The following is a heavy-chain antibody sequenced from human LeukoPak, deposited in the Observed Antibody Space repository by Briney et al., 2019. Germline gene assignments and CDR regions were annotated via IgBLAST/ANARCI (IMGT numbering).Heavy chain of an antibody. V-gene: IGHV3-15*01. D-gene: IGHD5-12*01. CDR2: IKSKTDGGTT. CDR3: TTDLIRGYSGYGIDY. CDR1: GFALTNAW. J-gene: IGHJ4*02. Sequence: NPRGSLRLSCAASGFALTNAWMRSGPDAPGEGVEWVGRIKSKTDGGTTDYAAPVKGRFTISRDNSKNTLYLQMNSLKTEDTAVYYCTTDLIRGYSGYGIDYWGQGTLVTVSS.